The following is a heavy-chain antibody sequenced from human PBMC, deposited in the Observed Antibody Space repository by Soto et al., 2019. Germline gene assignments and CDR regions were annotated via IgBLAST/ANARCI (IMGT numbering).Heavy chain of an antibody. CDR2: IIPIFKTA. Sequence: QQQLVQSGAEVKKPGSSVKVSCKAAGGTVGNYAISLVRQAPGQGLEWMGKIIPIFKTANYAQKFQGRITITADRSPRTDIAYMELSSLRSEDTALYYCARVSIPGIYGEAVGGQGTTVTVSS. V-gene: IGHV1-69*06. CDR1: GGTVGNYA. CDR3: ARVSIPGIYGEAV. D-gene: IGHD2-2*01. J-gene: IGHJ6*02.